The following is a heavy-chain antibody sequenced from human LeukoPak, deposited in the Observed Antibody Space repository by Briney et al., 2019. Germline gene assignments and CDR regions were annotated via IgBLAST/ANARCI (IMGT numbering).Heavy chain of an antibody. CDR1: RRTFSSYA. Sequence: SGKLSCKPSRRTFSSYAISSVRQAPGQRLEWRGRIIPILGIANYAQKFQGRVTITADKSTRKAYMELRSLRSEDTAVYYCAREYYSKYYYYYGMDVWGQGTTVIVSS. J-gene: IGHJ6*02. CDR3: AREYYSKYYYYYGMDV. V-gene: IGHV1-69*04. D-gene: IGHD4-11*01. CDR2: IIPILGIA.